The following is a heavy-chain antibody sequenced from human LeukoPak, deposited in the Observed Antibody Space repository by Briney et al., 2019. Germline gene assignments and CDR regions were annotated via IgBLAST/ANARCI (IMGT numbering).Heavy chain of an antibody. J-gene: IGHJ4*02. V-gene: IGHV3-30*02. Sequence: GGSLRLSCAASGFTFRSYGMHWVRQAPGKGLEWVAFIRYDGSNKYYADSVKGRFTISRDNSKNTLYLQMNSLRAEDTAVYYCAKDQSITVIGGQEYYFDCWGQGTLVTVSS. D-gene: IGHD3-22*01. CDR3: AKDQSITVIGGQEYYFDC. CDR1: GFTFRSYG. CDR2: IRYDGSNK.